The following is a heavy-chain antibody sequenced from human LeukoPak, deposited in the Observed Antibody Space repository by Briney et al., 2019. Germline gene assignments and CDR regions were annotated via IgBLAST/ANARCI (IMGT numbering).Heavy chain of an antibody. J-gene: IGHJ4*02. CDR3: ARDLCSGGSCYPGY. CDR1: GFTFSSYW. Sequence: GGSLRLSCAASGFTFSSYWMSWVRQAPGKGLEWVANIKQDGSEKYYVDSVKGRFTISRDNAKNSLYLQMNSLRAEDTAVYYCARDLCSGGSCYPGYWGQGTLVTVSS. D-gene: IGHD2-15*01. V-gene: IGHV3-7*01. CDR2: IKQDGSEK.